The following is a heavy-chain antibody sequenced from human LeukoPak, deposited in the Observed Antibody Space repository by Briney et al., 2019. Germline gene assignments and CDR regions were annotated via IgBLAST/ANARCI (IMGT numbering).Heavy chain of an antibody. J-gene: IGHJ6*03. V-gene: IGHV4-59*12. Sequence: SETLSLTCTVSGGSISNYYWSWIRQPPGKGLEWIGYIYYSGSTNYNPSLKSRVTISVDTSKGQFSLKLSSVTAADTAVYYCARGNWTLPYYYYYYMDVWGKGTTVTVSS. CDR3: ARGNWTLPYYYYYYMDV. CDR2: IYYSGST. CDR1: GGSISNYY. D-gene: IGHD1-1*01.